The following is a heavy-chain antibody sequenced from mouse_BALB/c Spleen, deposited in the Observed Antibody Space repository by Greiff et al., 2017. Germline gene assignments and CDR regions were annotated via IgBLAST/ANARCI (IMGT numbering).Heavy chain of an antibody. V-gene: IGHV2-2*02. CDR3: ARNELGRYYYAMDY. D-gene: IGHD4-1*01. J-gene: IGHJ4*01. CDR1: GFSLTSYG. Sequence: VQLQQSGPGLVQPSQSLSITCTVSGFSLTSYGVHWVRQSPGKGLEWLGVIWSGGSTDYNAAFISRLSISKDNSKSQVFFKMNSLQANDTAIYYCARNELGRYYYAMDYWGQGTSVTVSS. CDR2: IWSGGST.